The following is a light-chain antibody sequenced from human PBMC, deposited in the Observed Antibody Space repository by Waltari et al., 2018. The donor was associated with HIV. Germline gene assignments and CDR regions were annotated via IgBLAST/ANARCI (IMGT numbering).Light chain of an antibody. CDR3: NV. Sequence: QSVLSQPPSASGTPGQRVTIPCSGGRSNFGSDYVNGYQHLPGTAPKLLIYMNDQRPSGVPERFSDSKSGTAASLAISGLRSEDEAGMTANVFGSGTKVTVL. CDR1: RSNFGSDY. J-gene: IGLJ6*01. V-gene: IGLV1-47*01. CDR2: MND.